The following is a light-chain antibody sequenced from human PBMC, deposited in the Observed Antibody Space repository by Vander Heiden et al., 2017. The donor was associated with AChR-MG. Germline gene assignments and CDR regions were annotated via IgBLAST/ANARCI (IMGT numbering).Light chain of an antibody. J-gene: IGLJ2*01. V-gene: IGLV7-46*01. CDR1: TGAVPSGHY. CDR3: LLSYIGGSRV. CDR2: DTS. Sequence: QAVVTQEPSLTVSPGGPVPLTCGSSTGAVPSGHYADWFQQKPGQAPRTLIYDTSNTHAWTPARFSGSLRGGKASLTLSGAQPEDEADYYCLLSYIGGSRVFGGGTKLTVL.